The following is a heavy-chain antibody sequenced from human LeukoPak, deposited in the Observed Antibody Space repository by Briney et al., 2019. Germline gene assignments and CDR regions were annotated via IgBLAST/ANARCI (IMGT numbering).Heavy chain of an antibody. J-gene: IGHJ4*02. D-gene: IGHD4-17*01. V-gene: IGHV3-21*01. CDR3: ARTSNTVTTGASYFDY. Sequence: PSETLSLTCAVSGASISSVNLWSWVRQAPGKGLEWVSFISSSSTYMYYADSMKGRFTISRDNAKNSLYLQMNSLRAEDTAVYYCARTSNTVTTGASYFDYWGQGILVTVSS. CDR2: ISSSSTYM. CDR1: GASISSVN.